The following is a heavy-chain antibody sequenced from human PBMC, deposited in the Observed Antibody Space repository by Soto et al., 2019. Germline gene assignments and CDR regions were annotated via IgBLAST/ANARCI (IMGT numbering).Heavy chain of an antibody. V-gene: IGHV3-30-3*01. D-gene: IGHD7-27*01. CDR3: ARDSRANCAY. J-gene: IGHJ4*02. CDR1: GFTFSSYA. CDR2: ISYDGSNK. Sequence: QVQLVESGGGVVQPGRSLRLSCAASGFTFSSYAMHWVREAPGKGLEWVAVISYDGSNKYYADSVKGRFTISRDNSKNTLYLQMNSLRAEDTAVYYCARDSRANCAYWGQGTLVTVSS.